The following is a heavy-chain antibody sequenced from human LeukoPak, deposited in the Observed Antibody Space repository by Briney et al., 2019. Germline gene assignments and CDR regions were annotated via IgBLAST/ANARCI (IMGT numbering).Heavy chain of an antibody. CDR3: ARVFVWNRFPHWFDP. CDR2: IYYSGST. CDR1: GGSISSYY. D-gene: IGHD1-1*01. Sequence: PSETLSLTCTVSGGSISSYYWSWIRQPPGKGLEWIGYIYYSGSTNYNPSLKSRVTISVDTSKNQFSLKLSSVTAADTAVYYCARVFVWNRFPHWFDPWGQGTLVTVSS. J-gene: IGHJ5*02. V-gene: IGHV4-59*01.